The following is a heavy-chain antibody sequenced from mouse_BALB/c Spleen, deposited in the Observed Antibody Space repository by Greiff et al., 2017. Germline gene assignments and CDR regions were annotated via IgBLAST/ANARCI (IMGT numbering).Heavy chain of an antibody. V-gene: IGHV1-67*01. CDR1: GYTFTDYA. Sequence: QVQLKESGPEVVRPGVSVKISCKGSGYTFTDYAMHWVKQSHAKSLEWIGVISTYNGNTNYNQKFKGKATMTVDKSSSTAYMELARLTSEDSAIYYCARSSAVDGYYEDYAMDYWGQGTSVTVSS. J-gene: IGHJ4*01. D-gene: IGHD2-3*01. CDR2: ISTYNGNT. CDR3: ARSSAVDGYYEDYAMDY.